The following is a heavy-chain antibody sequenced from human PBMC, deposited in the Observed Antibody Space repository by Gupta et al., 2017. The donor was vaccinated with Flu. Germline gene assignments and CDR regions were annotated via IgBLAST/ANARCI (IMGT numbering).Heavy chain of an antibody. V-gene: IGHV4-59*08. CDR1: GGSISSYY. D-gene: IGHD6-25*01. J-gene: IGHJ4*02. Sequence: QVQLQESGPGLVKPSVTLSFTCTVSGGSISSYYWIWIRQPPGKGLEWIGYIYYSGSTNYNPALKSRVTISVDTSKNQFSLKLSSVTAADTAVYYCARHREKQRVQGALSYFDYWGQGTLVTVSS. CDR3: ARHREKQRVQGALSYFDY. CDR2: IYYSGST.